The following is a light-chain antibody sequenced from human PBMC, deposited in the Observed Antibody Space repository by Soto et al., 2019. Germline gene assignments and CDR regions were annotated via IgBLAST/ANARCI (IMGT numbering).Light chain of an antibody. V-gene: IGLV2-14*03. CDR3: TSWTTSTTMI. CDR1: SSDIGAYNF. Sequence: QSVLTQPASVSGSPGQSITISCTGTSSDIGAYNFVSWYQQHPGKAPKLMLYDVNIRPSGVSNRFSGSKSGNTASLTISGLQAEDEADYHCTSWTTSTTMIFGGGTKVPVL. J-gene: IGLJ2*01. CDR2: DVN.